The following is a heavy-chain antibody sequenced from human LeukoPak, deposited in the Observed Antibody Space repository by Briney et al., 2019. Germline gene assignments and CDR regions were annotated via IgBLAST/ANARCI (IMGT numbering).Heavy chain of an antibody. CDR2: IYYSGST. D-gene: IGHD6-19*01. J-gene: IGHJ3*02. Sequence: SETLSLTCNVSGGSMSGYYWSWIRQPAGKGLEWIGYIYYSGSTNYNPSLKSRVTISVDTSKNQFSLKLSSVTAADTAVYYCARDQGSGLGWDAFDIWGQGTMVTVSS. V-gene: IGHV4-59*12. CDR1: GGSMSGYY. CDR3: ARDQGSGLGWDAFDI.